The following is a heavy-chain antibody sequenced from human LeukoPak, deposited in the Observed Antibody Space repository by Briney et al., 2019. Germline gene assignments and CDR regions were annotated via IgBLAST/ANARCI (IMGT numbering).Heavy chain of an antibody. V-gene: IGHV1-46*01. D-gene: IGHD6-6*01. CDR2: INPSGGST. CDR1: GYTFTGYY. CDR3: ARSLKAARSVLAAHSGFDI. Sequence: ASVKVSCKASGYTFTGYYMHWVRQAPGQGLEWMGIINPSGGSTSYAQKFQGRVTMTRDTSTSTVYMELSSLRSEDTAVYYCARSLKAARSVLAAHSGFDIWGQGTMVTVSS. J-gene: IGHJ3*02.